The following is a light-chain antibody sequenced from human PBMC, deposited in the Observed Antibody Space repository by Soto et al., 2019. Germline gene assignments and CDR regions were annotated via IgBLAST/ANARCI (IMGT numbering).Light chain of an antibody. V-gene: IGLV3-1*01. Sequence: SYELTQPPSVSVSPGQTASITCSGDKSGDKYACWYQQKQGQSPVLVIYQDSKRPSGIPERFSGSNSGNTATLTISGTQAMDEADYYSQALDSSTAVFGGGTKLTVL. CDR1: KSGDKY. J-gene: IGLJ2*01. CDR3: QALDSSTAV. CDR2: QDS.